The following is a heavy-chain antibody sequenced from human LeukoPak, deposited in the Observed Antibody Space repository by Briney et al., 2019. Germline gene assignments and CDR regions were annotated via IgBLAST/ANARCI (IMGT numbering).Heavy chain of an antibody. Sequence: QAGGSLRLSCTGSGFIFSVSAMHWVRQASGKGLEWVGRIRSQRYNYTTTFSESVKGRFSISRDDSRNTAYLQMNSLKIEDTAVYYCVTTTYRNSGSYSFDDWGQGILVTVSS. CDR2: IRSQRYNYTT. CDR3: VTTTYRNSGSYSFDD. V-gene: IGHV3-73*01. J-gene: IGHJ4*02. CDR1: GFIFSVSA. D-gene: IGHD1-26*01.